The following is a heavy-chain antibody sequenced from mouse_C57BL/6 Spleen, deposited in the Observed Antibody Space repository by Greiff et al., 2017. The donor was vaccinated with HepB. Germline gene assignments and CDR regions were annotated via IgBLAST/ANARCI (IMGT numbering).Heavy chain of an antibody. CDR1: GYSFTDYN. CDR2: INPNYGTT. Sequence: VHVKQSGPELVKPGASVKISCKASGYSFTDYNMNWVKQSNGKSLEWIGVINPNYGTTSYNQKFKGKATLTVDQSSSTAYMQLNSLTSEDSAVYYCARGPYYSNRGLFDYWGQGTTLTVSS. CDR3: ARGPYYSNRGLFDY. D-gene: IGHD2-5*01. V-gene: IGHV1-39*01. J-gene: IGHJ2*01.